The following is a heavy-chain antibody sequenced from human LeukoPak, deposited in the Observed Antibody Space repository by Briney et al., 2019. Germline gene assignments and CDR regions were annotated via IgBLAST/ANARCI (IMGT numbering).Heavy chain of an antibody. CDR1: GGSFSGYY. J-gene: IGHJ4*02. CDR2: INHSGST. V-gene: IGHV4-34*01. Sequence: SETLSLTCAVYGGSFSGYYWSWIRQPPGKGLEWIGEINHSGSTNYNPSLKSRVTISVDMSKNQFSLKLSSVTAADTAVYYCARGPSRRSDYWGQGTLVTVSS. CDR3: ARGPSRRSDY. D-gene: IGHD2-2*01.